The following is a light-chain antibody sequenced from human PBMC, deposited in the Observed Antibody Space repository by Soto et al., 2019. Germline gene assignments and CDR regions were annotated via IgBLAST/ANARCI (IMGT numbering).Light chain of an antibody. Sequence: QSVLTQPASVSGSPGQSITISCTGNSSDVGSYNLVSWYQQHPGKAPKLMIYEVTKRPSGVSNRFSGSKSGNTASLTISGLQAEDEADYYCCSYAGTSSVFGGGTKVTVL. J-gene: IGLJ2*01. V-gene: IGLV2-23*02. CDR3: CSYAGTSSV. CDR2: EVT. CDR1: SSDVGSYNL.